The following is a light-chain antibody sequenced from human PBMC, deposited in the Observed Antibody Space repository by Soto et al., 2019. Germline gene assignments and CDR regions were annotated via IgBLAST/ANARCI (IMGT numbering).Light chain of an antibody. CDR2: KSN. CDR1: SSNIGNNY. Sequence: QSVLTQPPSASGTPGQRVTSSCSGSSSNIGNNYVHWYQQRRGTAPKLLIFKSNQRPSGVPDRFSGSTSGTSSSLAISGLRAEDEAEYYCATWDDILSGVLFGVGTKLTV. V-gene: IGLV1-47*01. J-gene: IGLJ2*01. CDR3: ATWDDILSGVL.